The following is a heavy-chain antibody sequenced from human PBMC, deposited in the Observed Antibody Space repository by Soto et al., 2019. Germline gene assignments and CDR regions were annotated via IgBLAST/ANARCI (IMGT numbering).Heavy chain of an antibody. J-gene: IGHJ5*02. D-gene: IGHD2-15*01. CDR3: ARDDARYCSGGSCYSGP. V-gene: IGHV3-33*01. CDR1: GFTFSSYG. Sequence: QVQLVESGGGVVQPGRSLRLSCAASGFTFSSYGMHWVRQAPGKGLEWVAVIWYDGSNKYYADSVKGRFTISRDNSKNTLYLNRNRLRAEDTAVYSCARDDARYCSGGSCYSGPWGKGTLVTVSS. CDR2: IWYDGSNK.